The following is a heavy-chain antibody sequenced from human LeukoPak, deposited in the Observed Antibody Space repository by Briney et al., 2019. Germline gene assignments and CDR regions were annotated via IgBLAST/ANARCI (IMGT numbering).Heavy chain of an antibody. CDR3: AKVAPGYSSGWFTFDY. D-gene: IGHD6-19*01. CDR1: GFTFSSYW. J-gene: IGHJ4*02. V-gene: IGHV3-74*01. Sequence: GGSLRLSCAASGFTFSSYWMHWVRQAPGKGLVWVSRIKTDGSRTTYADSVKGRFTISRDNSKNTLYLQMNSLRAEDTAVYHCAKVAPGYSSGWFTFDYWGQGTLVTVSS. CDR2: IKTDGSRT.